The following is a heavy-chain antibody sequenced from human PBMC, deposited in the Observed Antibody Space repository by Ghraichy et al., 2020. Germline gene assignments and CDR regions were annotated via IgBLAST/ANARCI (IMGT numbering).Heavy chain of an antibody. CDR2: IYHTGSS. CDR3: ARLEGARLSKIDY. Sequence: TLSLTCTVSGDSFTSGGYFWTWIRQRPGKGLEWIAYIYHTGSSYFNPSLKSRVRISVDTSKNQFSLLLSSVTAADTAVYYCARLEGARLSKIDYWGQGAVVTVS. J-gene: IGHJ4*02. CDR1: GDSFTSGGYF. D-gene: IGHD3-3*01. V-gene: IGHV4-31*03.